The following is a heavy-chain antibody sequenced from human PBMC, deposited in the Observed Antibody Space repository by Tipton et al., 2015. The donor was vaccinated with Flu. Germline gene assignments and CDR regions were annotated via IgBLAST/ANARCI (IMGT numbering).Heavy chain of an antibody. Sequence: SLRLSCAASGDNFSNLWMTWVRQASGKGLEWIGRVKSKTNGGTIDYAAPVKDRFTISRDDSKNTLYLQMNSLKTEDTAVYYCATVRLWTGYPRFAPWGQGTLVTVSS. V-gene: IGHV3-15*01. CDR2: VKSKTNGGTI. CDR3: ATVRLWTGYPRFAP. J-gene: IGHJ5*02. CDR1: GDNFSNLW. D-gene: IGHD3/OR15-3a*01.